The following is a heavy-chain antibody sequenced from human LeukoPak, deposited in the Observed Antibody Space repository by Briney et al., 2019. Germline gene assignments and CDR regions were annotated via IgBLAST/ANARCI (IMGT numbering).Heavy chain of an antibody. CDR3: AREESGDYFDY. V-gene: IGHV1-46*01. D-gene: IGHD3-10*01. CDR2: INPSGGST. Sequence: ASVKVSCKASGYTFTSYYMHWVRQAPGQGLEWMGIINPSGGSTSCAQKFQGRVTMTRDTSTSTVYMELSSLRSEDTAVYYCAREESGDYFDYWGQGTLVTVSS. J-gene: IGHJ4*02. CDR1: GYTFTSYY.